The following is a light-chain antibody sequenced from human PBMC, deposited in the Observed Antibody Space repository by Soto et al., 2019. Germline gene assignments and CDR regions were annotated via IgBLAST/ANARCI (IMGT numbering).Light chain of an antibody. V-gene: IGLV1-40*01. J-gene: IGLJ3*02. CDR2: GNS. Sequence: QSVLTQPPSVSGAPGQRVTISCTGSSSNIGAGYDVHWYQQLPGTAPKLLIYGNSNRPSGVLDRFSGSKSGTSASLAITGLLAEDEADYYCQSYDSSLSGWVFGGGTKVTVL. CDR3: QSYDSSLSGWV. CDR1: SSNIGAGYD.